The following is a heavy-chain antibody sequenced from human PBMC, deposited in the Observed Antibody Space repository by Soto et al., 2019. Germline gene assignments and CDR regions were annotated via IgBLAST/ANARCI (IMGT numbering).Heavy chain of an antibody. Sequence: QVQLVESGGGVVQPGRYLRLSCAASGFTFRNSGMHWVRQAPGRGLEWVAVIWYDGSEKYYANSVRGRFTISRDNSKDKLYLHINSLRAEDTAVYYCAKAIIAARPNDYYYMDVWGKGTAVTFSS. CDR1: GFTFRNSG. D-gene: IGHD6-6*01. V-gene: IGHV3-33*06. CDR2: IWYDGSEK. J-gene: IGHJ6*03. CDR3: AKAIIAARPNDYYYMDV.